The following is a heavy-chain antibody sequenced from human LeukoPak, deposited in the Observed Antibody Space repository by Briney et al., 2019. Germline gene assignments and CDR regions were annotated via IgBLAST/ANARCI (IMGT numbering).Heavy chain of an antibody. CDR2: ISYDGSNK. CDR1: GFTFSGYG. J-gene: IGHJ4*02. Sequence: PGGSLRLSCAASGFTFSGYGMHWVRQAPGKGLEWVAVISYDGSNKYYADSVKGRFTISRDNSKNTLYLQMNSLRAEDTAVYYCAKVASGGSCYDYWGQGTLVTVSS. CDR3: AKVASGGSCYDY. V-gene: IGHV3-30*18. D-gene: IGHD2-15*01.